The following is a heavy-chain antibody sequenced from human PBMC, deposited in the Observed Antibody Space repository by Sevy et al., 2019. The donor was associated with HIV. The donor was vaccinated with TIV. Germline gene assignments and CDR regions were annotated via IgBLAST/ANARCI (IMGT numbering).Heavy chain of an antibody. D-gene: IGHD1-7*01. CDR3: ASIQTTPEYFDY. CDR2: INPNSGGT. J-gene: IGHJ4*02. V-gene: IGHV1-2*02. Sequence: ASVKVSCKASGYTFTGYYMHWVRQAPGQGLAWMGWINPNSGGTKNAQNFQGRVTMTRDTSISTAYMELSRLRSDDTAVYYCASIQTTPEYFDYWGQGTLVTVSS. CDR1: GYTFTGYY.